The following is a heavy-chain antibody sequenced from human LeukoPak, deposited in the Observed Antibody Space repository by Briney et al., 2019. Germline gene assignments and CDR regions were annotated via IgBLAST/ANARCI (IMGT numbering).Heavy chain of an antibody. CDR2: TYHRSKWYN. V-gene: IGHV6-1*01. Sequence: SQTLSLTCAISGDTFSRNTAAWNWLRPSPSRGLEWLGRTYHRSKWYNDYAVSVKSRITVNPDTSKNQFSLQLKSVTPEDTAVYFCARQEIEVDDAFDIWGQGTMVTVSS. CDR1: GDTFSRNTAA. CDR3: ARQEIEVDDAFDI. D-gene: IGHD3-22*01. J-gene: IGHJ3*02.